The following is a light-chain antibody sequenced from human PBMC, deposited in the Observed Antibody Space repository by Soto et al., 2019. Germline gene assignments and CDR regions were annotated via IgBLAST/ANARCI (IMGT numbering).Light chain of an antibody. J-gene: IGKJ2*01. CDR3: QQYGSSPVT. CDR1: QSVSSSY. Sequence: EIVLAQSPGTLSLSPGERATLSCRASQSVSSSYLAWYQQKPGQAPRLLIYGASSRATGIPDRFSGSGSGTVFTLTISRLEPEDFAVYYCQQYGSSPVTFGQGTKLEIK. V-gene: IGKV3-20*01. CDR2: GAS.